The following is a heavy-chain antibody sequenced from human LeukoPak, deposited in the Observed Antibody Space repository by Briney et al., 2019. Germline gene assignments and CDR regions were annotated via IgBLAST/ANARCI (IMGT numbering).Heavy chain of an antibody. J-gene: IGHJ4*02. CDR2: ISGSGGST. CDR3: AKDLSGYYKPIDY. Sequence: QPGGSLRLSCAASGFTFSSYAMSWVRQAPGKGLEWVSAISGSGGSTYYADSVMGRFTISRDNSKNTLYLQMNSLRAEDTAVYYCAKDLSGYYKPIDYWGQGTLVTVSS. V-gene: IGHV3-23*01. CDR1: GFTFSSYA. D-gene: IGHD3-22*01.